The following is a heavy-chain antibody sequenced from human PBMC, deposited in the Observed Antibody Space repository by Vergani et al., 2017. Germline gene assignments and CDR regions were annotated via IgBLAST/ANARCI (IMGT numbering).Heavy chain of an antibody. V-gene: IGHV3-7*01. J-gene: IGHJ6*03. CDR2: IKQDGSEK. CDR1: GFTFSSYW. CDR3: AREGYYYYDYMDV. Sequence: EVQLVESGGGLVQPGGSLRLSCAASGFTFSSYWMSWVRQAPGKGLEWVANIKQDGSEKYYVDSVKGRFTISRDNAKNSLYLQMNSLRAEDTAVYYCAREGYYYYDYMDVWGKGTTVTVSS.